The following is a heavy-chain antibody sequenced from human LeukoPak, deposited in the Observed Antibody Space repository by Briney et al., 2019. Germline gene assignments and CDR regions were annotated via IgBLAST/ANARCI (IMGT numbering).Heavy chain of an antibody. CDR2: ISRSGGST. Sequence: GGSLRVSCAASGFTFSSYAMSWVRQAPGKGLEWVSAISRSGGSTYYADSVKGRFTISRDNSKNTLYLQMNSLRGEDTAVYYCAKGGVSSGWYFEVFDYWGQGTLVTVSS. D-gene: IGHD6-19*01. V-gene: IGHV3-23*01. CDR3: AKGGVSSGWYFEVFDY. J-gene: IGHJ4*02. CDR1: GFTFSSYA.